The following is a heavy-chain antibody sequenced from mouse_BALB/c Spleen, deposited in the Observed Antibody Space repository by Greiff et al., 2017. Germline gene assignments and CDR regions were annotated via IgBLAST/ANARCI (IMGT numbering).Heavy chain of an antibody. V-gene: IGHV14-3*02. CDR2: IDPANGNT. J-gene: IGHJ4*01. D-gene: IGHD1-2*01. CDR1: GFNIKDTY. Sequence: EVQVVESGAELVKPGASVKLSCTASGFNIKDTYMHWVKQRPEQGLEWIGRIDPANGNTKYDPKFQGKATITADTSSNTAYLQLSSLTSEDTAVYYCARSNGYLYAMDYWGQGTSVTVSS. CDR3: ARSNGYLYAMDY.